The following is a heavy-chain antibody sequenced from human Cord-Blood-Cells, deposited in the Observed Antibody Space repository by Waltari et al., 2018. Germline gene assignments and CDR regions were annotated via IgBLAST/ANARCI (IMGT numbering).Heavy chain of an antibody. CDR2: IKYSGST. V-gene: IGHV4-39*01. CDR3: ASVRFLEWLLYY. Sequence: LQLQESGPGLVKPSETLSPTCTVSGGSISSSSYYWGGNRQPPGKGLGWIGIIKYSGSTYYNPSRKRRVTISVDTSKNHFSLKLSSVTAADTAVYYCASVRFLEWLLYYWGQGTLVTVSS. CDR1: GGSISSSSYY. J-gene: IGHJ4*02. D-gene: IGHD3-3*01.